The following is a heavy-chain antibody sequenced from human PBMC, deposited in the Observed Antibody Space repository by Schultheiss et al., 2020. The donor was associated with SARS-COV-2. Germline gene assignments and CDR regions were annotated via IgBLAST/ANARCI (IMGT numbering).Heavy chain of an antibody. J-gene: IGHJ4*02. CDR2: IYDSGTT. Sequence: SETLSLTCTVSGDSISSYYWTWIRLPPGKGLEWVGYIYDSGTTNYNPALRSRATISVDTSKNQFFLKLSSVTAADTAVYYCARGLAVAGTYFDYWGQGTLVTVSS. CDR1: GDSISSYY. V-gene: IGHV4-59*01. CDR3: ARGLAVAGTYFDY. D-gene: IGHD6-19*01.